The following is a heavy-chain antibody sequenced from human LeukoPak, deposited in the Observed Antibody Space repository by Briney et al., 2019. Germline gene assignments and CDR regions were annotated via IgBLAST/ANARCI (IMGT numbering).Heavy chain of an antibody. CDR1: GFTFSSYG. J-gene: IGHJ3*02. CDR3: ARDRLGSGSFDI. V-gene: IGHV3-48*02. D-gene: IGHD7-27*01. CDR2: IHSSSSSI. Sequence: GGSLTLSCAASGFTFSSYGTHWVRQAPGKGLEWISYIHSSSSSIYYADSVKGRFTISRDNAKNSLYLQMNSLRDEDTAVYYCARDRLGSGSFDIWGQGRMVTVSS.